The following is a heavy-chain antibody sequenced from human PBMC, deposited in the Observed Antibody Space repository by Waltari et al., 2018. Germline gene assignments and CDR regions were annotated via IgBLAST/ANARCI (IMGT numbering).Heavy chain of an antibody. CDR1: GGSLSSSNW. V-gene: IGHV4-4*02. CDR3: ARVNYYGSGSYYSCFDY. D-gene: IGHD3-10*01. J-gene: IGHJ4*02. CDR2: IYHSGST. Sequence: QVQLQESGPGLVKPSGTLSLTCAVPGGSLSSSNWRSWVRQPPGKGLEWIGEIYHSGSTNYNPSLKSRVTISVDKSKNQFSLKLSSVTAADTAVYYCARVNYYGSGSYYSCFDYWGQGTLVTVSS.